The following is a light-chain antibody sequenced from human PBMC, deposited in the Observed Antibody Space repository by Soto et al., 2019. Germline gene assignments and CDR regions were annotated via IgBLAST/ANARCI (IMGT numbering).Light chain of an antibody. J-gene: IGKJ1*01. Sequence: EIVLTPSPGTLSLSPGERATLSCRASQSVSSNYLAWYQRKPGQAPRLLIYGASNRATDIPNRFIGSGSGTDFTLTITRLEPEDFVVYYCQQYGSSPPTFGQGTKVEI. V-gene: IGKV3-20*01. CDR1: QSVSSNY. CDR3: QQYGSSPPT. CDR2: GAS.